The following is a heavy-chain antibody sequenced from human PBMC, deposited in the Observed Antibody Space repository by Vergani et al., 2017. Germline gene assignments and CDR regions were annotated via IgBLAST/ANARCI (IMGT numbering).Heavy chain of an antibody. Sequence: QVQLQESGPGLVKPSQTLSLTCTVSGGSISSVSYYWSWIRQPAGKGLEWIELFYTSGSTNYNPSLKRRVPMSVDTSKNQFSRKLCSGTAADTAVYYCAGFPPLELPDAFDIWGQGTMVTVSS. D-gene: IGHD1-7*01. V-gene: IGHV4-61*02. CDR2: FYTSGST. CDR3: AGFPPLELPDAFDI. J-gene: IGHJ3*02. CDR1: GGSISSVSYY.